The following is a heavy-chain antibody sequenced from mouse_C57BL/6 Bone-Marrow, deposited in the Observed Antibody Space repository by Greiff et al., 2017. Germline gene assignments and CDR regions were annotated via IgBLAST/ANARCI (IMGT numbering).Heavy chain of an antibody. J-gene: IGHJ4*01. V-gene: IGHV14-4*01. CDR1: GFNIKDDY. Sequence: EVQLQQSGAELVRPGASVKLSCTASGFNIKDDYMHWVKQRPEQGLEWIGWFDPENGDTEYASKFQGKATITADKSSNTAYLRLSSLTSEDTAVYYCTASHDYDSLFAMDYWGQGTSVTVSS. D-gene: IGHD2-4*01. CDR2: FDPENGDT. CDR3: TASHDYDSLFAMDY.